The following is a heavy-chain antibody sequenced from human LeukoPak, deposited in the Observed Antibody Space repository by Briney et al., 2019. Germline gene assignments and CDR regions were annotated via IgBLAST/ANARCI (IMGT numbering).Heavy chain of an antibody. D-gene: IGHD3-16*02. Sequence: GGSLRLSCTASGFTFGDYAMSSVRQAPGKGLEWVGLIRSKAYGGTTEYAASVKGRFTISRDDSKSIVYLQMNSLKTEDTAVYYCTRHYDYVWGSYPGYYFDYWGQGTLVTVSS. J-gene: IGHJ4*02. V-gene: IGHV3-49*04. CDR2: IRSKAYGGTT. CDR1: GFTFGDYA. CDR3: TRHYDYVWGSYPGYYFDY.